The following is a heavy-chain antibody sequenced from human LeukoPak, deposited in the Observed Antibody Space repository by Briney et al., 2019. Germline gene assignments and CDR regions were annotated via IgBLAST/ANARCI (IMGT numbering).Heavy chain of an antibody. V-gene: IGHV4-31*03. CDR3: AREGTGRGSGYYYGLFDY. D-gene: IGHD3-22*01. CDR2: IFNSGST. J-gene: IGHJ4*02. CDR1: VVSISGGGNY. Sequence: SETLSLTCTVSVVSISGGGNYWSWIRQHPGKGLEWIGYIFNSGSTYYNPSLKSRVTISVDTSKNQFSLKLSSVTPADTAVYYCAREGTGRGSGYYYGLFDYWGQGSLVTVSS.